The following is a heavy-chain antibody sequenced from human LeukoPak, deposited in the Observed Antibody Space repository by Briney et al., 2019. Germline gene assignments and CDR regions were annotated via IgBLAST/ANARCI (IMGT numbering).Heavy chain of an antibody. Sequence: SETLSLTCTVSGGSISSYYWSWIRQPPGKGLEWIGYIYYSGSTNYNPSLKSRVTISVDTSKNQFSLKLSSVTAADTAVYYCARLALGPLRYFDWAETRPRSPYNWFDPWGQGTLVTVSS. CDR2: IYYSGST. CDR1: GGSISSYY. V-gene: IGHV4-59*01. CDR3: ARLALGPLRYFDWAETRPRSPYNWFDP. D-gene: IGHD3-9*01. J-gene: IGHJ5*02.